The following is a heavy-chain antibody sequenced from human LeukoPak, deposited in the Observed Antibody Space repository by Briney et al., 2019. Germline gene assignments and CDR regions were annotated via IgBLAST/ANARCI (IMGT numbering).Heavy chain of an antibody. CDR3: AREAGAYYDSSGYYFDY. J-gene: IGHJ4*02. CDR2: ISSSGSTI. CDR1: GFTSSDYY. Sequence: GGSLRLSCAASGFTSSDYYMNWIRPAPGKGLEWVSYISSSGSTIYYADSVKGRFTISRDNAKNSLYLQMNSLRAEDTAVYYCAREAGAYYDSSGYYFDYWGQGTLVTVSS. D-gene: IGHD3-22*01. V-gene: IGHV3-11*01.